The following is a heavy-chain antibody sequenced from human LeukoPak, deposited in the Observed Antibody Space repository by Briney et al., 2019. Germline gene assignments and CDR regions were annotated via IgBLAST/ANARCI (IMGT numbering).Heavy chain of an antibody. CDR3: ARRIAVAGPQIDY. V-gene: IGHV4-34*01. CDR2: INHSGST. Sequence: SETLSLTCAVYGGSFSGYYWSWIRQPPGKGLEWIGEINHSGSTNYNPSLKSRVTISVDTSKNQFSLKLSSVTAADTAVYYCARRIAVAGPQIDYWGQGTLVTVSS. D-gene: IGHD6-19*01. J-gene: IGHJ4*02. CDR1: GGSFSGYY.